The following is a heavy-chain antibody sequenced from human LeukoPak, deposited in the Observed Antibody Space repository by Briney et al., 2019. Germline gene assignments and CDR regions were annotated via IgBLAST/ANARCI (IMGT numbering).Heavy chain of an antibody. D-gene: IGHD3-22*01. CDR1: GFTFSSYS. J-gene: IGHJ4*02. CDR2: ISSSSSYI. CDR3: ARDLAASYYYDSSEFDY. V-gene: IGHV3-21*01. Sequence: PGGSLRLSCAASGFTFSSYSMNWVRQAPGKGLEWVSSISSSSSYIYYADSVKGRFTISRDNAKNSLYLQMNSLRAEDTAVYYCARDLAASYYYDSSEFDYWGQGTLVTVSS.